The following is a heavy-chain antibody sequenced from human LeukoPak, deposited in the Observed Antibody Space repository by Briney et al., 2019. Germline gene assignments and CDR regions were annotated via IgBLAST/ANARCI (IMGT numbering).Heavy chain of an antibody. J-gene: IGHJ4*02. CDR1: GFTVSSNY. Sequence: TGGSLRLSCAASGFTVSSNYMSWVRQAPGKGLEWVSVIYSGGSTYYADSVKGRFTISRDNSKNTLYLQMNSLRAEDTAVYYCASNHDCSGGSCYSPFDYWGQGTLVTVSS. CDR2: IYSGGST. D-gene: IGHD2-15*01. V-gene: IGHV3-53*01. CDR3: ASNHDCSGGSCYSPFDY.